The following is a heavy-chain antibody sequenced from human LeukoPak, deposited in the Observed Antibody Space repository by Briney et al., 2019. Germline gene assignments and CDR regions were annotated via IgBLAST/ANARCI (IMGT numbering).Heavy chain of an antibody. J-gene: IGHJ6*03. Sequence: SETLSLTCAVSGGSISSSNWWSWVRQPPGKGLEWIGYIYHSGSTYYNPSLKSRVTISVDRSKNQFSLKLSSVTAADTAVYYCARDLRVPAAIDYYYYMDVWGKGTTVTVSS. V-gene: IGHV4-4*02. CDR2: IYHSGST. D-gene: IGHD2-2*02. CDR3: ARDLRVPAAIDYYYYMDV. CDR1: GGSISSSNW.